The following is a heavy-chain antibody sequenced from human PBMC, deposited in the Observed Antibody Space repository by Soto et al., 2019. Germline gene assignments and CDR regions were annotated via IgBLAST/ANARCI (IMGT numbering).Heavy chain of an antibody. CDR3: ARFGKPGVYYYYGMDV. CDR1: GFTFSSYG. J-gene: IGHJ6*02. CDR2: IWYDGSNK. D-gene: IGHD3-10*01. Sequence: AGGSLRLSCAASGFTFSSYGMHWVRQAPGKGLEWVAVIWYDGSNKYYADSVKGRFTISRDNSKNTLYLQMNSLRAEDTAVYYCARFGKPGVYYYYGMDVWGQGTTVTVSS. V-gene: IGHV3-33*01.